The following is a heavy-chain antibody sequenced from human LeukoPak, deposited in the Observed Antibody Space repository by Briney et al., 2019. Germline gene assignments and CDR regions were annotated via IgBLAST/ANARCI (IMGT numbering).Heavy chain of an antibody. CDR1: GGTFSSYA. D-gene: IGHD3-10*01. Sequence: ASVKVSCKASGGTFSSYAISWVRQAPGQGLEWMGGIIPIFGTANYAQKFQGRVTITADESTSTAYMGLSSLRSEDTAVYYCARDLYGSGSYTGTFDYWGQGTLVTVSS. V-gene: IGHV1-69*13. CDR2: IIPIFGTA. J-gene: IGHJ4*02. CDR3: ARDLYGSGSYTGTFDY.